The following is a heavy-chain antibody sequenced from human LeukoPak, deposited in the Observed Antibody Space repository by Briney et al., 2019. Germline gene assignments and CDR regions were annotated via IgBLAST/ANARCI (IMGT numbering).Heavy chain of an antibody. Sequence: AAVKVSCKASGGTFSSYTISWVRDAPGQRLGWMGRIIPILGIANYAQKFQDRVTLPTDKSTSTAYIELSSLRSEDTAVYYCARDPGYSGSTNFDYWGQGTLVTVSS. CDR1: GGTFSSYT. D-gene: IGHD1-26*01. J-gene: IGHJ4*02. V-gene: IGHV1-69*04. CDR2: IIPILGIA. CDR3: ARDPGYSGSTNFDY.